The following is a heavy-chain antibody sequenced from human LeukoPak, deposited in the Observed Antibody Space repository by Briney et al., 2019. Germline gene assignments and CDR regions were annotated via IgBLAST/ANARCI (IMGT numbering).Heavy chain of an antibody. J-gene: IGHJ6*03. V-gene: IGHV4-34*01. D-gene: IGHD3-3*01. CDR2: INHSGST. Sequence: KTSETLSLTCAVYGGSFSGYYWSWIRQPPGKGLEWIGEINHSGSTNYNPSLKSRVTISVDTSKNQFSLKLSSVTAADTAVYYCARAAFWSGYDDYYYYYMDVWGKGTTVTVSS. CDR3: ARAAFWSGYDDYYYYYMDV. CDR1: GGSFSGYY.